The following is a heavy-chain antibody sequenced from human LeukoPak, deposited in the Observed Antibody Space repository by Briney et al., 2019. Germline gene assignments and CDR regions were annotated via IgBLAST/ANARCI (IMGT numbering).Heavy chain of an antibody. CDR1: GGSISSYY. V-gene: IGHV4-59*01. Sequence: SETLSPTCTVSGGSISSYYWSWIRQPPGKGLEWIGYIYYSGSTNYNPSLKSRVTISVDTSKNQFSLKLSSVTAADTAVYYCARAKSSGYYSDLDYWGQGTLVTVSS. CDR2: IYYSGST. J-gene: IGHJ4*02. CDR3: ARAKSSGYYSDLDY. D-gene: IGHD3-22*01.